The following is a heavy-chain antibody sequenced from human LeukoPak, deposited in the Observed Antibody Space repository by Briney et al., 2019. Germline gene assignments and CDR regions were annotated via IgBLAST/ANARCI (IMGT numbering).Heavy chain of an antibody. J-gene: IGHJ4*02. D-gene: IGHD6-6*01. CDR1: GGSISSYH. CDR3: ARLLGIGSSFDY. V-gene: IGHV4-59*01. Sequence: SETLSLTCTVPGGSISSYHWSWIRPPPGKGLEYIGHIYYSGSTTYNPSLKSRVTISVDTSKNQFSLKMRSVTAADTAVYYCARLLGIGSSFDYWGQGTLVTVSS. CDR2: IYYSGST.